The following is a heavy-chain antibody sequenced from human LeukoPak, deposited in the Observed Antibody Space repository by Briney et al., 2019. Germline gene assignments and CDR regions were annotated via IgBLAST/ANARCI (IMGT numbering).Heavy chain of an antibody. CDR3: ATGVGATIYFDY. D-gene: IGHD1-26*01. V-gene: IGHV1-24*01. CDR1: GYTLTELS. CDR2: FDPEDGET. Sequence: ASVKVSCKVSGYTLTELSMHWVRQAPGKGLEWMGGFDPEDGETIYAQKFQGRVTMTEDTSTDTAYMELSSLRSEDTAVYYCATGVGATIYFDYWGQGTLVTVSS. J-gene: IGHJ4*02.